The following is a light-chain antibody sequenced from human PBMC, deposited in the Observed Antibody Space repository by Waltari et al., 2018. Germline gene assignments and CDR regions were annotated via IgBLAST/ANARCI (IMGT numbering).Light chain of an antibody. CDR3: QQYTNWPWT. J-gene: IGKJ1*01. CDR2: GAS. V-gene: IGKV3-15*01. Sequence: LSCRASQSVSSSLAWYQQKPGQAPRLLIYGASSRATNTPDRFSGSGSGTDFTLTISSLEPEDFAVYYCQQYTNWPWTFGQGTKVEIE. CDR1: QSVSSS.